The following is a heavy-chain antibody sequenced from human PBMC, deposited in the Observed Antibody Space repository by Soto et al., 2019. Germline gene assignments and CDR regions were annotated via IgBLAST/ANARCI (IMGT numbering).Heavy chain of an antibody. CDR1: GFTFSSDA. CDR3: AKGGVVVPGAFDY. J-gene: IGHJ4*02. D-gene: IGHD2-2*01. Sequence: PGGSLTLSCAASGFTFSSDAMNLVRQAPGKGLELVSAISGSGGSTYYADSVKGRFTISRDNSKNTLYLQMNSLRAEDTAVYYCAKGGVVVPGAFDYWGQGTLVTVSS. V-gene: IGHV3-23*01. CDR2: ISGSGGST.